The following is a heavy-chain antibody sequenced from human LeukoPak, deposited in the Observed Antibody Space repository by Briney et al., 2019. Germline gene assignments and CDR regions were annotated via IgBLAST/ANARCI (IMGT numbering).Heavy chain of an antibody. CDR3: ARGMNGTTGTTASYFDY. J-gene: IGHJ4*02. CDR2: INHSGST. Sequence: PGGSRRLSCAASGFNFSTYVMSWVRQPPGKGLEWIGEINHSGSTNYNPSLKSRVTISVDTSKNQFSLKLSSVTAADTAVYYCARGMNGTTGTTASYFDYWGQGTLVTVSS. V-gene: IGHV4-34*01. CDR1: GFNFSTYV. D-gene: IGHD1-1*01.